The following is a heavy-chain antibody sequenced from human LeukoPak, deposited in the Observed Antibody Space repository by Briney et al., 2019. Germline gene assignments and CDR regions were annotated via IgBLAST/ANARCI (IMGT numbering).Heavy chain of an antibody. Sequence: PSQTLSLTCTVSGGSISSGGYYWSWIRQPPGKGLEWIGEINHSGSTNYNPSLKSRVTISVDTSKNQFSLKLSSVTAADTAVYYCARDKTYYYDSSGYYYFDYWGQGTLVTVSS. J-gene: IGHJ4*02. CDR2: INHSGST. CDR1: GGSISSGGYY. CDR3: ARDKTYYYDSSGYYYFDY. V-gene: IGHV4-30-2*01. D-gene: IGHD3-22*01.